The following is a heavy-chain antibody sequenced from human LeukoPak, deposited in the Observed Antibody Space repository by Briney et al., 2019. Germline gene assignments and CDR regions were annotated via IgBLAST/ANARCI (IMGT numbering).Heavy chain of an antibody. CDR1: GGSISSYY. J-gene: IGHJ4*02. CDR3: ARVSFYGTRLGGVDY. Sequence: PSETLSLTCTVSGGSISSYYWSWLRPPPGKGLEWIGYISYSGSTNYNPSLRSRVTISVDTSKKQFSLKLSSVTAADTAVYYCARVSFYGTRLGGVDYWGQGTLVTVSS. CDR2: ISYSGST. D-gene: IGHD1-14*01. V-gene: IGHV4-59*01.